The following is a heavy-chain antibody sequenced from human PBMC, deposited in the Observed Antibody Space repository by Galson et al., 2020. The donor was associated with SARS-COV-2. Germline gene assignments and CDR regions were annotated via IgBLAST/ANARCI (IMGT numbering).Heavy chain of an antibody. CDR2: ISWNSGSI. CDR1: GFTFDDYA. CDR3: AKERGYYYGMDV. Sequence: ALRLSCAASGFTFDDYAMHWVRQAPGKGLELVSGISWNSGSIGYADSVKGRFTISRDNAKNSLYLQMNSLRAEDTALYYCAKERGYYYGMDVWGQGTTVTVSS. J-gene: IGHJ6*02. V-gene: IGHV3-9*01.